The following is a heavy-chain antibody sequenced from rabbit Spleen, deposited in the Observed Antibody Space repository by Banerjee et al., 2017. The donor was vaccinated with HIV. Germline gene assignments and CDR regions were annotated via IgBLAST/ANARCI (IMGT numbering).Heavy chain of an antibody. CDR2: IYTGGSGST. D-gene: IGHD2-1*01. CDR1: GIDFSSSYY. V-gene: IGHV1S40*01. CDR3: ARFYNGDDYNL. Sequence: QSLEESGGDLVKPGASLTLTCTASGIDFSSSYYMCWVRQAPGKGLELIACIYTGGSGSTYYATWAKGRFTISKTSSTTVTLQMPSLTVADTATYFCARFYNGDDYNLWGQGTLVTVS. J-gene: IGHJ4*01.